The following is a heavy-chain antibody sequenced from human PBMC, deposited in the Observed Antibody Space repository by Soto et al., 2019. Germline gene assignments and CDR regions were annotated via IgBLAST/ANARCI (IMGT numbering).Heavy chain of an antibody. CDR2: INHSGST. J-gene: IGHJ6*02. CDR3: ARGRRVTMVRGVITYYYGMDV. V-gene: IGHV4-34*01. CDR1: GGSFSGYY. D-gene: IGHD3-10*01. Sequence: PSETLSLTCAFYGGSFSGYYWSWIRQPPGKGLEWIGEINHSGSTNYNPSLKSRVTISVDASKNQFSLKLSSVTAADTAVYYCARGRRVTMVRGVITYYYGMDVWGQGTTVTVSS.